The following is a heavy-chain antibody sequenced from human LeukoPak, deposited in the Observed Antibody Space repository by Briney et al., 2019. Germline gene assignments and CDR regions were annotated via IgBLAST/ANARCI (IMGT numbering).Heavy chain of an antibody. CDR3: ASPTLSYYDSSGYYSIYAFDI. CDR1: GYTFTGYY. V-gene: IGHV1-2*02. CDR2: INPNSGGT. D-gene: IGHD3-22*01. J-gene: IGHJ3*02. Sequence: ASVKVSCKASGYTFTGYYMHWVRQTPGQGLEWMGWINPNSGGTNYAQKFQGRVTMTRDTSISIAYMELSRLRSDDTAVYYCASPTLSYYDSSGYYSIYAFDIWGQGTMVTVSS.